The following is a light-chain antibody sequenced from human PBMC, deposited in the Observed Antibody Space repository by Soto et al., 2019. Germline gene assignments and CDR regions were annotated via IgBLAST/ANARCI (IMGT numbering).Light chain of an antibody. CDR1: QSVSNNY. CDR3: QQYGSSGT. V-gene: IGKV3-20*01. Sequence: EIILTPSPCTLPLPPGERAPLSCRASQSVSNNYLAWYQQKPGQAPRLLIYGASNRATGIPDRFSGSGSGTDFTLTISRLEPEDFAVYYCQQYGSSGTFGQGTKVDIK. CDR2: GAS. J-gene: IGKJ1*01.